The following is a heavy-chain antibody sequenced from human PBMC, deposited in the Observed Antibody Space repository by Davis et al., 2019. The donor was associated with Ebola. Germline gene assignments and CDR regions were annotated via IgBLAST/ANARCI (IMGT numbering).Heavy chain of an antibody. J-gene: IGHJ5*02. V-gene: IGHV3-30-3*01. D-gene: IGHD3-16*02. CDR2: ISYDGSNK. Sequence: GESLKIPCAASGFTFSSYAMHWVRQAPGKGLEWVAVISYDGSNKYYADSVKGRFTISRDNAKNSLYLQMNSLRAEDTAVYYCARDVMITFGGVIATPWFDPWGQGTLVTVSS. CDR3: ARDVMITFGGVIATPWFDP. CDR1: GFTFSSYA.